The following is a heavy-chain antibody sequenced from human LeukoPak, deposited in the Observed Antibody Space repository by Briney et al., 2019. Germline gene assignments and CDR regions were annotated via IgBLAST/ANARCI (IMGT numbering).Heavy chain of an antibody. Sequence: GGSLRLSCRTSGFTFDDYAMSWVRQAPGKGLEWVSVIYSGGSTYYADSVKGRFTISRHNSKNTLYLQMNSLRAEDTAVYYCASRSLWFGELLHYYYYGMDVWGQGTTVTVSS. D-gene: IGHD3-10*01. V-gene: IGHV3-53*04. CDR3: ASRSLWFGELLHYYYYGMDV. J-gene: IGHJ6*02. CDR1: GFTFDDYA. CDR2: IYSGGST.